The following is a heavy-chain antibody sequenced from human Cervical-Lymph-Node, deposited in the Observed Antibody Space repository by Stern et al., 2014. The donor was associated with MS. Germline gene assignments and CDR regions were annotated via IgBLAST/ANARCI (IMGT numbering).Heavy chain of an antibody. D-gene: IGHD1-14*01. CDR3: AREDDLGGTA. CDR1: GFTFSSYS. Sequence: MQLVQSGGGLVQPGGSLRLSCAASGFTFSSYSMNWVRQAPGKGLERASYISSSSSTIYHEDSLKGRFPISRDNANNSLYLQMNSLRDEDTAVYYCAREDDLGGTAWGHGTLVTVSS. J-gene: IGHJ5*01. V-gene: IGHV3-48*02. CDR2: ISSSSSTI.